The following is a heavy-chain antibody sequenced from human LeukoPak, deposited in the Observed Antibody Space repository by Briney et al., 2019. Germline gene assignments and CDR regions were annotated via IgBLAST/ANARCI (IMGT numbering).Heavy chain of an antibody. Sequence: GGSLRLSCAASGFTFSSYAMHWVRQAPGKGLEWVAVISYDGSNKYYADSVKGRFTISRDNSKNTLYLQMNSLRAEDTAVYYCARDHVVRWFDPWGQGTLVTVSS. D-gene: IGHD2-21*01. CDR3: ARDHVVRWFDP. CDR1: GFTFSSYA. J-gene: IGHJ5*02. V-gene: IGHV3-30-3*01. CDR2: ISYDGSNK.